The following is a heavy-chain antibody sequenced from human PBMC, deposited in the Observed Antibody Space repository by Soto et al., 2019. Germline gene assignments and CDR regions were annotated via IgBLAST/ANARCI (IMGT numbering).Heavy chain of an antibody. J-gene: IGHJ4*02. CDR1: GFTFITYA. Sequence: GGSLRLSCAASGFTFITYAMTWVRQVPGKGLKWVSSISNNGGRTFYADSVKGRFTVSRDNSALFLEMSGLRAEDTAIYYCARTTFPPSYSSGWYPDYWGQGTLVTVSS. D-gene: IGHD6-19*01. V-gene: IGHV3-23*01. CDR2: ISNNGGRT. CDR3: ARTTFPPSYSSGWYPDY.